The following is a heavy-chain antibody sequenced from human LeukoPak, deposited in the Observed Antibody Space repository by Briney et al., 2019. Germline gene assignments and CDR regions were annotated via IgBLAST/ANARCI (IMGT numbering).Heavy chain of an antibody. CDR2: IYYSVST. CDR3: ARRTGPGTLDY. J-gene: IGHJ4*02. D-gene: IGHD6-13*01. CDR1: GGSVTSGTYY. V-gene: IGHV4-61*01. Sequence: SETLSLTCIVSGGSVTSGTYYWSWIRQPPGKGLEWIGNIYYSVSTNYNPSLKSRVTISVDTSKNQFSLKLSSVTAADTAVYYCARRTGPGTLDYWGQGTLVTVSS.